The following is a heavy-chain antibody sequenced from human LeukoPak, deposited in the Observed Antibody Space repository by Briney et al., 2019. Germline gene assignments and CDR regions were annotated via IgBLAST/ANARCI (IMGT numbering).Heavy chain of an antibody. Sequence: GGSLRLSCAASGFTFSSYSMNWVRQAPGKGLEWVSSISSSSYIYYADSVKGRFTISRDNAKNSLYLQMNSLRAEDTAVYYCARNTLYSSGSFDYWGQGTLVTVSS. J-gene: IGHJ4*02. CDR3: ARNTLYSSGSFDY. V-gene: IGHV3-21*01. D-gene: IGHD6-19*01. CDR2: ISSSSYI. CDR1: GFTFSSYS.